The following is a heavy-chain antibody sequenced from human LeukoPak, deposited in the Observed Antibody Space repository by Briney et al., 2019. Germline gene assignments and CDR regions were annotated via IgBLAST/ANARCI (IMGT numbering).Heavy chain of an antibody. D-gene: IGHD3-22*01. CDR3: ARSVVVITANWFDP. CDR1: GGSISSYY. Sequence: SETLSLTCTVSGGSISSYYWSWIRQPAGKGLEWIGRIYTSGSTNYNPSLKSRVTMSVDTSKNQFSLKLSSVTAADTAVYYCARSVVVITANWFDPWGQGTLVTVSS. CDR2: IYTSGST. J-gene: IGHJ5*02. V-gene: IGHV4-4*07.